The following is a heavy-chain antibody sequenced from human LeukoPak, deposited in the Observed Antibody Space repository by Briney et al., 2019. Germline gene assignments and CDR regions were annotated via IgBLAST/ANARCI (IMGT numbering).Heavy chain of an antibody. CDR3: ARLNSSRSYGMDV. Sequence: PSQTLSLTCTVSGGSISSGGYYWSWIRQHPGKGLEWIGYIYYSGSTYYNPSLKSRVTISVDTSKNQLSLKLSSVTAADTAVYYCARLNSSRSYGMDVWGQGTTVTVSS. CDR1: GGSISSGGYY. V-gene: IGHV4-31*03. CDR2: IYYSGST. D-gene: IGHD6-13*01. J-gene: IGHJ6*02.